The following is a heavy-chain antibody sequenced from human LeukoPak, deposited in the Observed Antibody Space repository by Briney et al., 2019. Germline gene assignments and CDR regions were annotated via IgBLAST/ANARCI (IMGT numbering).Heavy chain of an antibody. Sequence: GASVKVSCKASGYTFTGYYMHWVRQAPGQGLEWMGWINPNSGGTNYAQKFQGRVTMTRDTSISTAYMELSSLRSEDTAVYYCATGYGSGSYYIDYWGQGTLVTVSS. CDR1: GYTFTGYY. CDR3: ATGYGSGSYYIDY. V-gene: IGHV1-2*02. J-gene: IGHJ4*02. CDR2: INPNSGGT. D-gene: IGHD3-10*01.